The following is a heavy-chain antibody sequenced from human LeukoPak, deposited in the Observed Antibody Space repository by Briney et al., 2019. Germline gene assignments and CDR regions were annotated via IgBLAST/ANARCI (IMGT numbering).Heavy chain of an antibody. Sequence: GGSLRLSCAASGITFSSYAVHWVRQAPGKGLEWVAVISYDGSNKYYADSVKGPFTISRDNSKNTLYLQMNSLRAEDTAVYYCAKDDYGEPFDYWGQGTLVTVSS. CDR2: ISYDGSNK. CDR3: AKDDYGEPFDY. CDR1: GITFSSYA. D-gene: IGHD4-17*01. V-gene: IGHV3-30*04. J-gene: IGHJ4*02.